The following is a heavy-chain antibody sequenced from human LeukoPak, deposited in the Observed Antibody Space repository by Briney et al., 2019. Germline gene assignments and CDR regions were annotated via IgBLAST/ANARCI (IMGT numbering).Heavy chain of an antibody. D-gene: IGHD3-16*02. CDR1: GGSISSYY. CDR2: IYTSGST. Sequence: SETLSLTCTVSGGSISSYYWSWIRQPAGKGLEWIGRIYTSGSTNYNPSLKSRVTMSVDTSKNQFSLKLSSVTAADAAAYYCAREGYLLYYFDYWGQGTLVTVSS. J-gene: IGHJ4*02. V-gene: IGHV4-4*07. CDR3: AREGYLLYYFDY.